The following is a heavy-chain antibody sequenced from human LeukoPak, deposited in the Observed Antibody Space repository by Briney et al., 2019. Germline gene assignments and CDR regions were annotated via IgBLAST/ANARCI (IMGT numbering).Heavy chain of an antibody. CDR2: IHYSGST. J-gene: IGHJ5*01. Sequence: SETLSLTCSVSGGSITSHFWCWIRQPPGKGLEWIGYIHYSGSTNYNPSLKSRVTISPDTSKKQLFLKLNSVTAADTAVYYCARLVWLGESPGSWFDSWGQGTLVTVSS. CDR3: ARLVWLGESPGSWFDS. CDR1: GGSITSHF. V-gene: IGHV4-59*11. D-gene: IGHD3-10*01.